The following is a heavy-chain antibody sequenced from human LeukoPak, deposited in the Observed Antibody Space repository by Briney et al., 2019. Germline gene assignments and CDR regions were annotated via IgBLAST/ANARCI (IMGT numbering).Heavy chain of an antibody. D-gene: IGHD2-8*01. Sequence: GESLKISCKGSGYSFSKYWIGWVRQMPGKGLEWMGIIYPGDSDTQYSPSFQGQVTISVDRSINSAYLQWSSLKASDTAMYYCARLGSSEYCTNGVCPNWFDPWGQGTLVTVSS. V-gene: IGHV5-51*01. CDR1: GYSFSKYW. J-gene: IGHJ5*02. CDR2: IYPGDSDT. CDR3: ARLGSSEYCTNGVCPNWFDP.